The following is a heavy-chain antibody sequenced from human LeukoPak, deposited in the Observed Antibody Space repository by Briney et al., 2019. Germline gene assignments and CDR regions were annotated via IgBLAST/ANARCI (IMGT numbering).Heavy chain of an antibody. V-gene: IGHV3-64D*09. J-gene: IGHJ3*02. CDR1: GFTFSSYV. D-gene: IGHD1-26*01. CDR3: VPSIVGATHAFDI. CDR2: ISSNGGST. Sequence: PGGSLRLSCSASGFTFSSYVMHWVRQAPGKGLEYVSAISSNGGSTYYADSVKGRFTISRDNSKNTLYLQMSSLRAEDTAVYYCVPSIVGATHAFDIWGQGTMVTVSS.